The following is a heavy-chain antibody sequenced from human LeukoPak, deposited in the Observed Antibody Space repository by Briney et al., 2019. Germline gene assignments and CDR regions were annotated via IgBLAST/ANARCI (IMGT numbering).Heavy chain of an antibody. V-gene: IGHV7-4-1*02. CDR2: INTNTGNP. J-gene: IGHJ1*01. Sequence: ASVTVSCKASGYSFTSYAMNWVRQAPGQGLEWMGWINTNTGNPTYAQGFIGRFVFSLDTSVSTAYLQISSLKVEDTAVYYCARGAGGTGYYYELQHWGQGTLVTVSS. CDR1: GYSFTSYA. D-gene: IGHD3-22*01. CDR3: ARGAGGTGYYYELQH.